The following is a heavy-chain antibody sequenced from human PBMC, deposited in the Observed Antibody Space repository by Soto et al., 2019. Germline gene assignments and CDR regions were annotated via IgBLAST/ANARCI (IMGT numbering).Heavy chain of an antibody. CDR1: GFTFSSYS. D-gene: IGHD3-10*01. J-gene: IGHJ4*02. V-gene: IGHV3-23*01. CDR3: AKRDSGSGRSPPLINY. CDR2: VGGGGDNI. Sequence: QLLESGGGLAQPGGSLRLSCAASGFTFSSYSMNWVRQAPGKGLQWVATVGGGGDNIFYADSVKGRFTISRDDSQNMVFLQMNSLRPEDTAVYFCAKRDSGSGRSPPLINYWGQGTLVTVSS.